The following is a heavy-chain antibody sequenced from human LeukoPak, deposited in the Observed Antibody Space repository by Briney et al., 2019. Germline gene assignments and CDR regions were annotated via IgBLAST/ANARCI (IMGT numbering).Heavy chain of an antibody. D-gene: IGHD2-8*02. Sequence: PGGSLRLSCVASGFTLRVNYMTWIRQTPGRGLEWVSVIYSDGTTKYADSAKGRFTISRDNSKSMVYLQMDRLRAEDTAVYYCAKDRQSHTGLGAFDIWGQGTMVTVSS. CDR1: GFTLRVNY. CDR2: IYSDGTT. J-gene: IGHJ3*02. CDR3: AKDRQSHTGLGAFDI. V-gene: IGHV3-53*01.